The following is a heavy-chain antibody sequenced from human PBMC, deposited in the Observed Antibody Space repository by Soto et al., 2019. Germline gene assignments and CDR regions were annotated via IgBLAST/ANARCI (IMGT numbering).Heavy chain of an antibody. CDR3: ARDYYDSSGYYIDY. CDR2: IYSGGST. J-gene: IGHJ4*02. Sequence: PGGSLRLSCAASGFTVSSNYMSWVRQAPGKGLEWVSVIYSGGSTYYADSVTGRFTISRDNSKNTLYLQMNSLRAEDTAVYYCARDYYDSSGYYIDYWGQGTLVTVSS. V-gene: IGHV3-53*01. CDR1: GFTVSSNY. D-gene: IGHD3-22*01.